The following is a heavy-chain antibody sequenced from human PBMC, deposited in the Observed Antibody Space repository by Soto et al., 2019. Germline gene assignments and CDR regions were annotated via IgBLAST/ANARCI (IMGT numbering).Heavy chain of an antibody. J-gene: IGHJ4*02. Sequence: PGGSLRLSCAASGFTFSSYEMNWVRQAPGKGLEWVSYISSSDSAIYYADSVKGRFTISRDNAKNSLYLQMNSLRAEDTAVYYCASLEMATMQGWGQGTLVTVSS. D-gene: IGHD3-3*01. CDR2: ISSSDSAI. CDR1: GFTFSSYE. V-gene: IGHV3-48*03. CDR3: ASLEMATMQG.